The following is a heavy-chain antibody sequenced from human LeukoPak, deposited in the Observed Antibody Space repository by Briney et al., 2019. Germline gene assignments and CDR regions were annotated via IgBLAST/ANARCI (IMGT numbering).Heavy chain of an antibody. CDR1: GFTFSSHW. V-gene: IGHV3-74*01. Sequence: GGSLRLSCAASGFTFSSHWMHWVRQAPGKGLVWVSRINSDGSSISYADSVKGRFTISRDNSKNTLYLQMNSLRAEDTAVYYCAKAAIVVVVAATLPDYWGQGTLVTVSS. J-gene: IGHJ4*02. D-gene: IGHD2-15*01. CDR2: INSDGSSI. CDR3: AKAAIVVVVAATLPDY.